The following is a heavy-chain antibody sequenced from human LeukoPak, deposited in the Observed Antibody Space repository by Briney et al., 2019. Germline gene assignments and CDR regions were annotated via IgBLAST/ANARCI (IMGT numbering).Heavy chain of an antibody. Sequence: SETLSLTCTVSGVSISSYYWSWIRQPPGKGLEWIGYIYYSGSTNYNPSLKSRVTISVDTSKNQFSLKLSSVTAADTAVYYCARVSDSSSWNYYYYTDVWGKGTTVTISS. CDR3: ARVSDSSSWNYYYYTDV. CDR2: IYYSGST. J-gene: IGHJ6*03. CDR1: GVSISSYY. V-gene: IGHV4-59*01. D-gene: IGHD6-13*01.